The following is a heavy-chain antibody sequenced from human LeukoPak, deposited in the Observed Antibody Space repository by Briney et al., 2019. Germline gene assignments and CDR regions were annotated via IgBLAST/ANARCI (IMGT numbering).Heavy chain of an antibody. CDR3: ARSARDFWSGYNYYFDY. J-gene: IGHJ4*02. CDR2: INHSGST. D-gene: IGHD3-3*01. V-gene: IGHV4-34*01. Sequence: SETLSLTCAVYGGSFSGYYWSWIRQPPGKGLEWVGEINHSGSTNYNPSLKSRVTISVDTSKNQFSLKLSSVTAADTAVYYCARSARDFWSGYNYYFDYWGQGTLVTVSS. CDR1: GGSFSGYY.